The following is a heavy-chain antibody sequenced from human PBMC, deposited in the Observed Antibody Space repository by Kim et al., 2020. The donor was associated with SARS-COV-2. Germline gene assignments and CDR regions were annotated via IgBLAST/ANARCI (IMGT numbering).Heavy chain of an antibody. J-gene: IGHJ4*02. Sequence: GGSLRLSCAASGFTFSSYAMHWVRQAPGKGMEWVAVISYDGSNKYYADSVKGRFTISRDNSKNTLYLQMNSLRAEDTAVYYCARGNIAAAGTTDYWGQGTLVTVSS. CDR1: GFTFSSYA. D-gene: IGHD6-13*01. V-gene: IGHV3-30-3*01. CDR2: ISYDGSNK. CDR3: ARGNIAAAGTTDY.